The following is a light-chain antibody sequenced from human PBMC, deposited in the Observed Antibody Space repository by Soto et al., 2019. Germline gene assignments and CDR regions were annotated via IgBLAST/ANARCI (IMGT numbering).Light chain of an antibody. J-gene: IGKJ5*01. CDR3: QQSFTPPIT. CDR2: DTS. Sequence: IQMTQSPSSLSASVGDRITITCRASQSILGFLNWYQQKPGRPPQLLIHDTSTLQTGVPWRFSGSKSGSDFTLTISSLQIEDFATYYCQQSFTPPITFSQGTRLEIK. CDR1: QSILGF. V-gene: IGKV1-39*01.